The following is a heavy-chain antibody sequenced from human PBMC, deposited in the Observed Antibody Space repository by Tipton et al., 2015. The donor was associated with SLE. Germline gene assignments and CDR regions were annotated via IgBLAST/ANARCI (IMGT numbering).Heavy chain of an antibody. CDR2: IRSKANSYTT. J-gene: IGHJ4*02. CDR1: GFTFNSHW. V-gene: IGHV3-73*01. Sequence: SLRLSCAASGFTFNSHWMHWVRQASGKGLEWVGRIRSKANSYTTAYAASVKGRFTISRDDSKNTAYLQMNSLKTEDTAVYYCSRDFFFDWGQGTLVTVSS. CDR3: SRDFFFD.